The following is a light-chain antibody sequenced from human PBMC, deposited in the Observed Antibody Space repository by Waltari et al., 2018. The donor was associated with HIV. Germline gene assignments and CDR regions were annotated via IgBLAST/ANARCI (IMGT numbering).Light chain of an antibody. Sequence: DVQMTQSPSSLSASVGDTVSITFPSSQIISTYLSWYQQRTGKAPTLLLYGASSLHSGIPSRVSGSGSGTHFILTIKSLQPEDFGTYFCQQTYRVPVTFGQGTRLDI. CDR2: GAS. J-gene: IGKJ5*01. CDR3: QQTYRVPVT. V-gene: IGKV1-39*01. CDR1: QIISTY.